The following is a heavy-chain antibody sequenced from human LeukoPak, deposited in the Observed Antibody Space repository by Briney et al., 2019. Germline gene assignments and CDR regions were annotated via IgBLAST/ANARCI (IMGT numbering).Heavy chain of an antibody. J-gene: IGHJ5*02. CDR1: GGSFSGYY. CDR2: INHIGST. CDR3: ARGYNWFDP. V-gene: IGHV4-34*01. Sequence: SETLSLTCAVYGGSFSGYYWSWIRQPPGKGLEWIEEINHIGSTNYNPSLKSRVTISVDTSKNQFSLKLSSVTAADTAVYYCARGYNWFDPWGQGNLVTVSS.